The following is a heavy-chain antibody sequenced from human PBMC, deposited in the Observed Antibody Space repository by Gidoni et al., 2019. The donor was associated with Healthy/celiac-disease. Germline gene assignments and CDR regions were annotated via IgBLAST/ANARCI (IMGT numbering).Heavy chain of an antibody. J-gene: IGHJ3*02. D-gene: IGHD3-22*01. V-gene: IGHV4-30-2*01. CDR1: GGSISRGGYS. CDR2: IYHSGST. Sequence: QLQLQESGSGLVKPSQTLSLTCAVSGGSISRGGYSWSWIRQPPGKGLEWIGYIYHSGSTYYNPSLKSRVTISVDRSKNQFSLKLSSVTAADTAVYYCASAYYYDSSGYPDAFDIWGQGTMVTVSS. CDR3: ASAYYYDSSGYPDAFDI.